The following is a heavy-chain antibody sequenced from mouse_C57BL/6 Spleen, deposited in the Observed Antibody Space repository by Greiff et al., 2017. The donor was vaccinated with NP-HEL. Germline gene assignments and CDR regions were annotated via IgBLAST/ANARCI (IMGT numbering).Heavy chain of an antibody. D-gene: IGHD2-2*01. CDR1: GYAFTNYL. V-gene: IGHV1-54*01. J-gene: IGHJ4*01. CDR2: INPGSGGT. CDR3: ARVGIYYGYDGYAMDY. Sequence: QVQLQQSGAELVRPGTSVKVSCKASGYAFTNYLIEWVKQRPGQGLEWIGVINPGSGGTNYNEKFKGKATLTADKSSSTAYMQLSSLTSEDSAIYCCARVGIYYGYDGYAMDYWGQGTSVTVSS.